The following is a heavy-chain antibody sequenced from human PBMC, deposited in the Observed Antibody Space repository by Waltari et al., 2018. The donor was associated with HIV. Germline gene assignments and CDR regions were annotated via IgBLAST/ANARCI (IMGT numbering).Heavy chain of an antibody. J-gene: IGHJ6*02. CDR1: RHTFTDYY. Sequence: QVQLVQSGREVKKSGASVNVSCKASRHTFTDYYIHWVRQAPGQGLGRGGGVRPKGGGTKYALKGQGRGTRTRDTTTSTADMEVNSLGSDDTAVYFCAKGGAIVVVTPIRYYGLDVWGQGTTVTVSS. V-gene: IGHV1-2*02. CDR3: AKGGAIVVVTPIRYYGLDV. CDR2: VRPKGGGT. D-gene: IGHD2-21*02.